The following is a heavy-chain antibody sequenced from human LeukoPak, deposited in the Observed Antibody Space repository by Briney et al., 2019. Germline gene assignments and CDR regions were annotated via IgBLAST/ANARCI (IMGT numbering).Heavy chain of an antibody. CDR2: IYHSGNT. D-gene: IGHD5-24*01. V-gene: IGHV4-38-2*01. Sequence: PSETLSLTCAVSDYSIGSGYYWGWIRQPPGKGLEWIGSIYHSGNTYYNPSLKSRFTISIDTSKNQFFLKVNSVTAADTATYYCARQGNGYSRVDYWGQGTLVTVSS. CDR1: DYSIGSGYY. J-gene: IGHJ4*02. CDR3: ARQGNGYSRVDY.